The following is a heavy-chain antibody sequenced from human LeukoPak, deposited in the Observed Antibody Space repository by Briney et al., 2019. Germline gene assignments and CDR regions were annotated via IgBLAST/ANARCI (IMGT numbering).Heavy chain of an antibody. CDR2: IYYSGST. CDR1: GFTFSSYA. J-gene: IGHJ4*02. D-gene: IGHD2-8*01. Sequence: PGGSLRLSCAASGFTFSSYAMSWIRQPPGKRLEWIGYIYYSGSTNYNPSLKSRVAISVDTSKNQFSLKLSSVTAADTAVYYCARERMLTVFDYWGQGTLVTVSS. CDR3: ARERMLTVFDY. V-gene: IGHV4-59*01.